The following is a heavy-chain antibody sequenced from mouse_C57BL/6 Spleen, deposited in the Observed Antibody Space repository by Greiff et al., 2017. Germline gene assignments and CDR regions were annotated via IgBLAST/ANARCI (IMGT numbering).Heavy chain of an antibody. CDR2: INPSSGYT. V-gene: IGHV1-7*01. D-gene: IGHD4-1*01. CDR1: GYTFTSYW. Sequence: VKLMESGAELAKPGASVKLSCKASGYTFTSYWMHWVKQRPGQGLEWIGYINPSSGYTKYNQKFKDKATLTADKFSSTSYMQLSSLTYEDSAVYYCANNWESYYAMDYWGQGTSVTVSS. J-gene: IGHJ4*01. CDR3: ANNWESYYAMDY.